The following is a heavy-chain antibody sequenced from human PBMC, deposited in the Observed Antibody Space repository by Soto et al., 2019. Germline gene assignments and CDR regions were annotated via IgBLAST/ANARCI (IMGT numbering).Heavy chain of an antibody. V-gene: IGHV3-74*01. CDR2: INSDGSVS. J-gene: IGHJ6*03. CDR3: ARGDCVGGTCYSLAGSFYYYMDV. D-gene: IGHD2-15*01. CDR1: GFTFSHYW. Sequence: EVQLVESGGGLVQPGGSLRLSCAASGFTFSHYWMYWVRQAPGKGLVWVSRINSDGSVSSYADSVKGRLTISRDNVKNTLCLQMDSLRAEDTAVYYCARGDCVGGTCYSLAGSFYYYMDVWGKGTTVTVFS.